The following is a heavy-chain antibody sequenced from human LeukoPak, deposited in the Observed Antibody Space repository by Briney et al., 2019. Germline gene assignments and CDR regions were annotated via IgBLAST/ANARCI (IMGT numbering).Heavy chain of an antibody. Sequence: PGGSLRLSCAASGFRFSNSWMYWVRQGPGKGPVWVSRMKTDGTRIEYADSVKGRFTISRDNAKNTLFLQMSSLRVEDTAVYYCARGADHGGSYYPDWGQGIRVTVSS. D-gene: IGHD3-10*01. V-gene: IGHV3-74*01. J-gene: IGHJ4*02. CDR1: GFRFSNSW. CDR3: ARGADHGGSYYPD. CDR2: MKTDGTRI.